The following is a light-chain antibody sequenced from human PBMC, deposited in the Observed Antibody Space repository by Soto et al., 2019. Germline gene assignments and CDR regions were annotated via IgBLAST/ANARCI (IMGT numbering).Light chain of an antibody. CDR1: QSVSSNY. J-gene: IGKJ5*01. CDR2: GAS. Sequence: EIVLTQSSGTLSLSPGERATLSCRASQSVSSNYLAWYQQKPGQAPRLLIYGASSRATGIPDRFSGSGSGTDFTLTISRLEPEDFAVYYCQQFGTSPPSTFGQGTRLEIK. V-gene: IGKV3-20*01. CDR3: QQFGTSPPST.